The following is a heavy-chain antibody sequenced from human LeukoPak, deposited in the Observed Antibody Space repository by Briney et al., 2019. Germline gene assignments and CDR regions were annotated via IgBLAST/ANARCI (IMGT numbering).Heavy chain of an antibody. V-gene: IGHV4-34*01. CDR2: INHSGST. J-gene: IGHJ6*03. CDR3: ARGLGYSRFYYYYYYMDV. D-gene: IGHD5-18*01. Sequence: SETLSLTCTVSGASVRGYYWSWIRQPPGKGLEWIGEINHSGSTNYNPSLKSRVTISVDTSKNQFSLKLSSVTAADTAVYYCARGLGYSRFYYYYYYMDVWGKGTTVTVSS. CDR1: GASVRGYY.